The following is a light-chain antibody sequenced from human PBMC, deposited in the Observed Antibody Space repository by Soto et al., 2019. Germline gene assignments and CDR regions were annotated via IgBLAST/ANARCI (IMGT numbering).Light chain of an antibody. CDR3: CSFAGSYTYV. J-gene: IGLJ1*01. CDR1: SSDVGRYDY. V-gene: IGLV2-11*01. Sequence: QSVLTQPRSVSGSPGQSVTISCTGTSSDVGRYDYVSWYQQHPGKAPKLIIYDVSERPSGVPDRVSGSKFGNTASLTISGLQDEDESDYSCCSFAGSYTYVFGTGTKLTVL. CDR2: DVS.